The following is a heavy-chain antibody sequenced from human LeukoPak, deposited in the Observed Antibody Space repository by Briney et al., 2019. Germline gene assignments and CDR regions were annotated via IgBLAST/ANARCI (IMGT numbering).Heavy chain of an antibody. Sequence: ASVKVSCKASGYTFTKYDINWVRQATGQGLEWMGWMNPNSGNTGYAQKFQGRVTMTRNTSISTAYMELSSLRSDDTAVYYCARGPPNWGYDYWGPGTLVTVSS. D-gene: IGHD7-27*01. CDR2: MNPNSGNT. J-gene: IGHJ4*02. V-gene: IGHV1-8*01. CDR1: GYTFTKYD. CDR3: ARGPPNWGYDY.